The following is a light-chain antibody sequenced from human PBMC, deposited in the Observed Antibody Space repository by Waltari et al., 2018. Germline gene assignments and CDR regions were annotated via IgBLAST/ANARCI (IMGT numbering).Light chain of an antibody. Sequence: QSALTQPRSVSGSPGQSVTISCTGTSSDVGAYNYVSWYQQHPGKAPKLMIYYVSKRPSGFPDRFSGAKSGNTASLTISGLQAEDEAYYSCCSYAGSYTLLFGGGTKLTVL. J-gene: IGLJ2*01. CDR2: YVS. CDR1: SSDVGAYNY. V-gene: IGLV2-11*01. CDR3: CSYAGSYTLL.